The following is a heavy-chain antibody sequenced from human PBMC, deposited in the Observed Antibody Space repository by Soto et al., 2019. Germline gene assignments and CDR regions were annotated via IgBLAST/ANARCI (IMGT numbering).Heavy chain of an antibody. CDR1: GYTFTYRY. CDR3: ATTDGYDSIREGVYYYYGMDV. J-gene: IGHJ6*02. D-gene: IGHD3-22*01. Sequence: ASVKVSCKASGYTFTYRYLHWVRQAPGQALEWMGWITPFNGNTNYAQKFQDRVTITRDRSMSTAYMELSSLRSEDTAMYYCATTDGYDSIREGVYYYYGMDVWGQGTTVTVSS. V-gene: IGHV1-45*02. CDR2: ITPFNGNT.